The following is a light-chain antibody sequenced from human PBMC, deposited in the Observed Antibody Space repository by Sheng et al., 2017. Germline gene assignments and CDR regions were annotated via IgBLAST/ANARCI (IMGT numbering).Light chain of an antibody. J-gene: IGKJ2*01. CDR2: GAS. CDR3: QQYVSAPRT. Sequence: EIVLTQSPGTLSLSPGERATLSCRASQSVSSSYLAWYQQKPGQAPRLLIYGASSRATGIPDRFSGSGSGTDFTLTISRLEPEDVAVYYCQQYVSAPRTFGQGTKVEI. V-gene: IGKV3-20*01. CDR1: QSVSSSY.